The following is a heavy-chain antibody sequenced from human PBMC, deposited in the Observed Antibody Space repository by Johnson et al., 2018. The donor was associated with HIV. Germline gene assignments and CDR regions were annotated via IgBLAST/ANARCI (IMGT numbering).Heavy chain of an antibody. J-gene: IGHJ3*02. V-gene: IGHV3-7*03. CDR2: INQDGSEM. CDR3: ARSNAFDI. Sequence: EVQLVESGGGLVKPGGSMRLSCGASGFAFRDYYMNWMRQAPGKGLEWVANINQDGSEMYYVDSVKGRFTISRDNANNSLYVQMNSLRAEDTAVYYCARSNAFDIWGQGTMVTVSS. CDR1: GFAFRDYY.